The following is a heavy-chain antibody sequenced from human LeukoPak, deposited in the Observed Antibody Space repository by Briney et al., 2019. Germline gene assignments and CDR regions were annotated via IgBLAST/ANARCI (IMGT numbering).Heavy chain of an antibody. D-gene: IGHD6-19*01. CDR1: GYSISSGYY. CDR2: IYHSGST. J-gene: IGHJ4*02. CDR3: ARTAVAGTEAVDY. V-gene: IGHV4-38-2*01. Sequence: SETLSLTCAVSGYSISSGYYWGWTRQPPGKGLEWIGSIYHSGSTYYNPSLKSRVTISVDTSKNQFSLKLSSVTAADTAVYYCARTAVAGTEAVDYWGQGTLVTVSS.